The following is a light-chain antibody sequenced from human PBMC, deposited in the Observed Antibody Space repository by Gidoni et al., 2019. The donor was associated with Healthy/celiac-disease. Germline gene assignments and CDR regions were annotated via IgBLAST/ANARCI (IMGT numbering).Light chain of an antibody. V-gene: IGKV1-39*01. Sequence: DIQMTQSPSSLSASVGDRVTITCRASQSISSYLNWYQQKPGKAPKLLIYAASSLQSGVPSRFSGSGSGTDFILTISSLQPEDFATYYCQQSYSTFYTFGQGTKLEIK. CDR1: QSISSY. J-gene: IGKJ2*01. CDR3: QQSYSTFYT. CDR2: AAS.